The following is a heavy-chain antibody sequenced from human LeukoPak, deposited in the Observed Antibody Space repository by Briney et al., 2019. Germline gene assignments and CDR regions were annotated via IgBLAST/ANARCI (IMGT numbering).Heavy chain of an antibody. CDR1: GGSFSGYY. CDR2: INHSGST. V-gene: IGHV4-34*01. CDR3: ARVGYSSGWYTLDY. J-gene: IGHJ4*02. D-gene: IGHD6-19*01. Sequence: SETLSLTCAVYGGSFSGYYWSWIRQPPGKGLEWIGEINHSGSTNYNPSLKSRVTISVDTSKNQFSLKLNSVTAADTAVYYCARVGYSSGWYTLDYWGQGTLVTVSS.